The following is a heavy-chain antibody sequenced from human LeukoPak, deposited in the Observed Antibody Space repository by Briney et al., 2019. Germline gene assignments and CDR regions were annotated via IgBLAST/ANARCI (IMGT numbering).Heavy chain of an antibody. D-gene: IGHD2-21*02. Sequence: GGSLRLSCAASGFTFTVYAMIWVRQAPGKGLEWVSVISGSGSTSYYADSVKGRFTISRDNSKNTLDLQMNSLRAEDTALYYCARGLTAISFIDYWGQGTLVTVSS. J-gene: IGHJ4*02. CDR2: ISGSGSTS. CDR3: ARGLTAISFIDY. CDR1: GFTFTVYA. V-gene: IGHV3-23*01.